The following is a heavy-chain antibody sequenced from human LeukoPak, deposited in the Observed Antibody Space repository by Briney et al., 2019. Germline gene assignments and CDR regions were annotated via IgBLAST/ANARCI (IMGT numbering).Heavy chain of an antibody. Sequence: HPGGSLRLSCTTSGFTFTNYGINWVRQAPGKGLEWVAAIWYDGSKTSYTDSVKGRFTVSRDISKNTVYLQMNGLKAEDTAVYYCARDDCSATPCYAYWGQGTLVTVSS. V-gene: IGHV3-33*01. D-gene: IGHD2-2*01. CDR2: IWYDGSKT. CDR3: ARDDCSATPCYAY. CDR1: GFTFTNYG. J-gene: IGHJ4*02.